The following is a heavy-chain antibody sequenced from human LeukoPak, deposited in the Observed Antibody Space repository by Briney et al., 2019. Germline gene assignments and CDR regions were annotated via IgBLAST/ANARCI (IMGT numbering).Heavy chain of an antibody. J-gene: IGHJ5*02. D-gene: IGHD3-22*01. CDR2: IYYSGST. CDR1: GGSINNYY. Sequence: SETLSLTCTVSGGSINNYYWSWIRQPPGKGLEWIGYIYYSGSTNYNPSLKSRVTISVDTSKNQFSLKLNSVTAADTVVYYCARVVPDSSGYYKWFDPWGQGTLVTVSS. CDR3: ARVVPDSSGYYKWFDP. V-gene: IGHV4-59*01.